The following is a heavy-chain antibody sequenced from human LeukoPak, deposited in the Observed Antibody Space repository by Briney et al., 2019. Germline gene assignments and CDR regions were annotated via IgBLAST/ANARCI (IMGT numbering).Heavy chain of an antibody. D-gene: IGHD3-10*01. CDR2: ISGSDGTT. J-gene: IGHJ4*02. CDR3: AKRLWSTSGAYSPFDY. CDR1: GCTFSSYA. V-gene: IGHV3-23*01. Sequence: PGGSLRHSCAASGCTFSSYAMSWVRQAPRKGTEWVSGISGSDGTTHYADSVKGRFTISRDNAKNTLSLQMHSLRAEDAAVYYCAKRLWSTSGAYSPFDYWGQGTLVTVFS.